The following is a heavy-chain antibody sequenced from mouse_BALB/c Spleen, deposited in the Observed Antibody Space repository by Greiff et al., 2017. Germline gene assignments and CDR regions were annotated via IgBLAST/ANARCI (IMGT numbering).Heavy chain of an antibody. CDR1: GFTFSSYA. CDR3: ARTGYYDYDDAMDY. V-gene: IGHV5-6-5*01. J-gene: IGHJ4*01. CDR2: ISSGGST. Sequence: DVKLVESGGGLVKPGGSLKLSCAASGFTFSSYAMSWVRQTPEKRLEWVASISSGGSTYYPDSVKGRFTISRDNARNILYLQMSSLRSEDTAMYYCARTGYYDYDDAMDYWGQGTSVTVSS. D-gene: IGHD2-4*01.